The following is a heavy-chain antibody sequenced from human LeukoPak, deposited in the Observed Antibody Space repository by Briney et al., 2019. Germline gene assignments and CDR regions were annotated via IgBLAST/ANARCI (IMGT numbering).Heavy chain of an antibody. CDR1: GFTFSDHH. CDR2: IYYSGST. CDR3: ARENFGIAATIDY. V-gene: IGHV4-59*11. D-gene: IGHD6-25*01. J-gene: IGHJ4*02. Sequence: GSLRLSCAASGFTFSDHHMDWIRQPPGKGLEWIGYIYYSGSTNYNPSLKSRVTISVDTSKNQFSLKLSSVTAADTAVYYCARENFGIAATIDYWGQGTLVTVSS.